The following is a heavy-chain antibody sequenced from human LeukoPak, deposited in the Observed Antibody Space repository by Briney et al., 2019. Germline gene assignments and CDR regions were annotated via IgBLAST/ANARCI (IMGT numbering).Heavy chain of an antibody. J-gene: IGHJ4*02. V-gene: IGHV4-59*12. CDR3: AREPFSSGWLDY. D-gene: IGHD6-19*01. CDR1: GGSIDSNY. CDR2: VYYSGST. Sequence: SETLSLTCIVSGGSIDSNYWSWIRQPPGKGLEWIGHVYYSGSTNYNPSLKSRVTMSVDTSKNQFSLKLSSVTAADTAVYYCAREPFSSGWLDYWGQGTLVTVSS.